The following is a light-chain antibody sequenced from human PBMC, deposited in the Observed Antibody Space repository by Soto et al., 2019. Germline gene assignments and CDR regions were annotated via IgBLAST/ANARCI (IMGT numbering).Light chain of an antibody. Sequence: EIVLTQSPGTLSLSPGERATLSCRASQSVSSSYLAWYQLKPGQAPRLLIYGASSRATGIPDRLSGSESGTDITLTNSRLESDYVKVYYCQQYGSSRTFGQGTKVETK. V-gene: IGKV3-20*01. CDR3: QQYGSSRT. CDR2: GAS. J-gene: IGKJ1*01. CDR1: QSVSSSY.